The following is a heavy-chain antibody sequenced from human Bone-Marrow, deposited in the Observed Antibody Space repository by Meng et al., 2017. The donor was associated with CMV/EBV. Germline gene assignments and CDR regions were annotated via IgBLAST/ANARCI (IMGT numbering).Heavy chain of an antibody. CDR1: GFTFSGYW. CDR2: IKQDGSEK. D-gene: IGHD6-13*01. V-gene: IGHV3-7*01. Sequence: GGPLRLSCAASGFTFSGYWMSWVRQAQGKGREGVANIKQDGSEKYYVDSVKGRFTISRDNAKNSLYLQMNSLRAEDTAVYYCARDRAGEYSSSWPYYYYGMDVWGQGTTVTVSS. J-gene: IGHJ6*02. CDR3: ARDRAGEYSSSWPYYYYGMDV.